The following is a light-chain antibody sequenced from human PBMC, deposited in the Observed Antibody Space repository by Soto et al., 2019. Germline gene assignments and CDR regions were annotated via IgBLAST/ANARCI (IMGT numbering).Light chain of an antibody. CDR3: QQYDKLPLT. V-gene: IGKV1-33*01. CDR1: QYINNY. J-gene: IGKJ4*01. CDR2: DAS. Sequence: DIQMTQSPSSLSASVGGRVTISCQASQYINNYLNWYQWKQGEAPKLLIYDASRSQPGVPSRFRGSGYGTDFAFTISSLQPEDVATYYCQQYDKLPLTFGGGTKVDIK.